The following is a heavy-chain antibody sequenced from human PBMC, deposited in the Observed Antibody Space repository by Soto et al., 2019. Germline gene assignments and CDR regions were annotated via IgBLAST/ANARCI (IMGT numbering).Heavy chain of an antibody. CDR1: GYTFTSYA. CDR3: ARVPGMTTVTTFDY. Sequence: ASVKVSCKASGYTFTSYAMHWVRQAPGQRLEWMGWINAGNGNTKYSQKFQGRVTITRDTSASTAYMELSSLRSEDTVVYYCARVPGMTTVTTFDYWGQGTLVTVSS. J-gene: IGHJ4*02. V-gene: IGHV1-3*01. CDR2: INAGNGNT. D-gene: IGHD4-17*01.